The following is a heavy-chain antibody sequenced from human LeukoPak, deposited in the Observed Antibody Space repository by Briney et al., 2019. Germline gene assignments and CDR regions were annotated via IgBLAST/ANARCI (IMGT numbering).Heavy chain of an antibody. CDR1: GDSVSSNTAA. D-gene: IGHD2/OR15-2a*01. Sequence: SQTLSLTCAISGDSVSSNTAAWNWIRQSPSRGLEWLGRTYYRSKWYNDYTVSLESRITINPDTPKNQFSLQLKSVTPEDTAVYYCASGSNSLYADALDIWGQGTMVTVSS. J-gene: IGHJ3*02. CDR3: ASGSNSLYADALDI. V-gene: IGHV6-1*01. CDR2: TYYRSKWYN.